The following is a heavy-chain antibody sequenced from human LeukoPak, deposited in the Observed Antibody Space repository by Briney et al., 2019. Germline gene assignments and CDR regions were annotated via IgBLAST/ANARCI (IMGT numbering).Heavy chain of an antibody. Sequence: PGGSLRLSCAASGFTLSSYAMSWVRQAPGKGLEWVSAIITGGDSTYYADSVKGRFTISRDNSKNTLYVQMNSLRAEDTALYYCAKIRGSYLDYWGQGTLVTVSS. CDR3: AKIRGSYLDY. D-gene: IGHD1-26*01. CDR2: IITGGDST. J-gene: IGHJ4*02. V-gene: IGHV3-23*01. CDR1: GFTLSSYA.